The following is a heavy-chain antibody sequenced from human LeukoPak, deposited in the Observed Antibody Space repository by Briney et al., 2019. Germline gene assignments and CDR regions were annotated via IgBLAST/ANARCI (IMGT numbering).Heavy chain of an antibody. Sequence: GGSLRLSCAASGFTFSTYAMSWVRQAPGKGLEWVSSISGSGGSTYYADSVKGRFTISRDTSNNTLLLQMNSLTAEDTAVYYCAKNSGSSSDFFDYWGQGTLVTVSS. D-gene: IGHD1-26*01. CDR1: GFTFSTYA. CDR3: AKNSGSSSDFFDY. CDR2: ISGSGGST. V-gene: IGHV3-23*01. J-gene: IGHJ4*02.